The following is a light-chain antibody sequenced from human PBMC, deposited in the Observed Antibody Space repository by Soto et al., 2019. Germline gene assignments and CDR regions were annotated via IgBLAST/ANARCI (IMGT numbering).Light chain of an antibody. Sequence: NFMLTQPHSVSESPGKTVTISCTGSSGSIASNYVQWYQQRPGSAPTTVIYEDNQRPSGVPDRFSGSIDSSSNSASLTISGLKTEDEADYYCQPYDSSNHVVFGGGTKLTVL. J-gene: IGLJ2*01. V-gene: IGLV6-57*02. CDR2: EDN. CDR3: QPYDSSNHVV. CDR1: SGSIASNY.